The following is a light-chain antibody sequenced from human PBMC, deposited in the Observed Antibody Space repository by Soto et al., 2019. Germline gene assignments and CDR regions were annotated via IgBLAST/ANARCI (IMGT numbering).Light chain of an antibody. CDR1: QSVSSSY. CDR2: GAS. J-gene: IGKJ5*01. CDR3: QQYNNWPNT. Sequence: MVLTQSPATLSVSQGERATLSRRASQSVSSSYLAWYQQKPGQAPRLLIYGASSRATGIPARFSGSGSGTEFTPTISSLQSEDFAVYYCQQYNNWPNTFGQGTRLEIK. V-gene: IGKV3D-15*01.